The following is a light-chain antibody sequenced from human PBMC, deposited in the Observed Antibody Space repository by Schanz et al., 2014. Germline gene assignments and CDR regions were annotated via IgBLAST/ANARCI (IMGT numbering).Light chain of an antibody. Sequence: EIVLTQSPGTLSLSPGERATLSCMASQSVSSSYLAWYQQKPGQAPRLLIYGASSRATGIPDRFSGSGSGTDFTLTISGLEPEDFAVYYCQQYSTSPRTFGQGTKVEIK. CDR2: GAS. CDR1: QSVSSSY. CDR3: QQYSTSPRT. V-gene: IGKV3-20*01. J-gene: IGKJ1*01.